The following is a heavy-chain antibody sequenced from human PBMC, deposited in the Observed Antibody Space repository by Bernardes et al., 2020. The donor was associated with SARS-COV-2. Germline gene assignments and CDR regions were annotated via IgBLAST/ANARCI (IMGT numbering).Heavy chain of an antibody. V-gene: IGHV3-64D*06. Sequence: GSLSLSCSASGFTFSRYAMHWVRQAPGKGLEYVSTINSGGDSTYYADSVKGRFTISRDNSKSTLYLQMSTLKPEDTALYYCVNRNSDFGLPDYWGQGTLVTVSS. J-gene: IGHJ4*02. CDR3: VNRNSDFGLPDY. CDR1: GFTFSRYA. CDR2: INSGGDST. D-gene: IGHD2-21*01.